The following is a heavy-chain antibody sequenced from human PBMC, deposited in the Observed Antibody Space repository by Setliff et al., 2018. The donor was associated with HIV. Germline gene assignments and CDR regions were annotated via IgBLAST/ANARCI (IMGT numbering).Heavy chain of an antibody. D-gene: IGHD3-10*01. Sequence: SETLSLTCNVSGDSISSGRYFWTWIRQPPGKGLEWIGYISDSGNTYYNPSLKSRISISVDPSMNHFSLRMSSVTAADTAVYYCARSWGSGSYPYWGQGTLVTVSS. V-gene: IGHV4-30-4*08. CDR1: GDSISSGRYF. CDR2: ISDSGNT. J-gene: IGHJ4*02. CDR3: ARSWGSGSYPY.